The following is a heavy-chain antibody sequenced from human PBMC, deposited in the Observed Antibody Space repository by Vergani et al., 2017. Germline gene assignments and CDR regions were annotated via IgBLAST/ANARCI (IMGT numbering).Heavy chain of an antibody. CDR3: AKEPHYCSSTRCSHYYYYYMDV. D-gene: IGHD2-2*01. Sequence: QVQLVESGGGVVQPGRCLILSCAASGFTFSSYGMHWVPQAPGKGLEWVAVISYDGSNKNYVDSVKGRFTISRDNSKNTLYLQMNSLRTEDTAVYYCAKEPHYCSSTRCSHYYYYYMDVWGKGTTVTVSS. CDR1: GFTFSSYG. CDR2: ISYDGSNK. V-gene: IGHV3-30*18. J-gene: IGHJ6*03.